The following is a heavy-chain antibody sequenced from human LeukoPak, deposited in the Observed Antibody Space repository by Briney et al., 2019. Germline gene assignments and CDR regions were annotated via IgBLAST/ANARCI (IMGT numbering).Heavy chain of an antibody. CDR1: GYTFTGYY. Sequence: ASVKVSCKASGYTFTGYYMHWVRQAPGQGLEWMGWINPNSGGTNYAQKFQGRVTMTRDTSISTAYMELSSLRSEDTAVYYCARELMVRGVSGRFDPWGQGTLVTVSS. D-gene: IGHD3-10*01. CDR3: ARELMVRGVSGRFDP. J-gene: IGHJ5*02. CDR2: INPNSGGT. V-gene: IGHV1-2*02.